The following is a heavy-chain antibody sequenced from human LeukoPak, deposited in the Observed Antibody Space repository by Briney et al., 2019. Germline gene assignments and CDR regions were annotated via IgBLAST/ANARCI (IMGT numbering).Heavy chain of an antibody. CDR1: GYSFTSYW. CDR3: ARLQYIPTGVSVGYFDY. J-gene: IGHJ4*02. Sequence: GESLKISCKGSGYSFTSYWIGWVRQMPGKGLEWMGIIYPGDSDTRYSPSFQGQVSISADKSISTAYLQWSSLKASDTAMYYCARLQYIPTGVSVGYFDYWGQGTLVTVSS. CDR2: IYPGDSDT. V-gene: IGHV5-51*01. D-gene: IGHD7-27*01.